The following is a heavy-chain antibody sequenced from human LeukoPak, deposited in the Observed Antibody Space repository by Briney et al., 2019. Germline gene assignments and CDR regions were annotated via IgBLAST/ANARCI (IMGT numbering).Heavy chain of an antibody. CDR3: AKDRLSGSYYGGAFDI. J-gene: IGHJ3*02. CDR2: ISGNSGTT. Sequence: GGTLRLSCAASGFTFSSYGMSWVRQAPGKGLEWVSGISGNSGTTYYADSVKGRFTISRDNSKNTLYLQMNSLRAEDTAVYYCAKDRLSGSYYGGAFDIWGQGTMVTVSS. D-gene: IGHD1-26*01. CDR1: GFTFSSYG. V-gene: IGHV3-23*01.